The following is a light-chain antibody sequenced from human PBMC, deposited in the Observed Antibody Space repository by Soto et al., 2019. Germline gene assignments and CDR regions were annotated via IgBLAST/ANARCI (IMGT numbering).Light chain of an antibody. CDR1: QSISSY. V-gene: IGKV1-39*01. CDR3: QQSYSTPTT. Sequence: DIQMTQSPSSLSASVGDRVTITCRASQSISSYLNWYQQKPGKAPKLLIYAASSLESGVPSRVSGSGSGTDFTLTVSSLQPEDFATYYCQQSYSTPTTFGQGTKLEI. CDR2: AAS. J-gene: IGKJ2*01.